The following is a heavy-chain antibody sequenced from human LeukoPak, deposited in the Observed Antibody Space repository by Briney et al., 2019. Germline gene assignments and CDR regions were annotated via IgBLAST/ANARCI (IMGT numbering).Heavy chain of an antibody. D-gene: IGHD4-23*01. V-gene: IGHV3-30*04. Sequence: GGSLRLSCAASGFTFSSYAMHWVRQAPGKGLEWVAVISRDGSNKYYADSVKGRFTISRDNSKNTPYLQMNSLRAEDTAVYYCASTYGGNVNVVDYWGQGTLVTVSP. J-gene: IGHJ4*02. CDR2: ISRDGSNK. CDR1: GFTFSSYA. CDR3: ASTYGGNVNVVDY.